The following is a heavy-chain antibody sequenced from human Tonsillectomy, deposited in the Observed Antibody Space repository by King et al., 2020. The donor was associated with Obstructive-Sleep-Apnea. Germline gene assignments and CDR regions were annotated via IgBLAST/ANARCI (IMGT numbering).Heavy chain of an antibody. V-gene: IGHV4-34*01. CDR3: ARERIAAAGTWDYYYYGMDV. D-gene: IGHD6-13*01. J-gene: IGHJ6*02. CDR1: GGSFSGYY. Sequence: VQLQQWGAGLLKPSETLSLTCAVYGGSFSGYYWSWIRQPPGKGLEWIGEINHSGSTNYNPSLKSRVTISVDTSKNQLSLKLSSVTAADTAVYYCARERIAAAGTWDYYYYGMDVWGQGTTVTVSS. CDR2: INHSGST.